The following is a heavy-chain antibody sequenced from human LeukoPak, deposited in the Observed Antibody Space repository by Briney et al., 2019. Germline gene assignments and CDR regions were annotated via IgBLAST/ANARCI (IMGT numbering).Heavy chain of an antibody. J-gene: IGHJ4*02. D-gene: IGHD4-17*01. Sequence: SETLSLTCTVSGGSISSYYWSWIRQPPGKGLEWIGYIFYSASTNYNPSLKSRITISVDTSKNQFSLKLSSVTAADTAVCYCAIDDYGDYVLPYWGQGTLVTVSS. CDR1: GGSISSYY. CDR2: IFYSAST. V-gene: IGHV4-59*12. CDR3: AIDDYGDYVLPY.